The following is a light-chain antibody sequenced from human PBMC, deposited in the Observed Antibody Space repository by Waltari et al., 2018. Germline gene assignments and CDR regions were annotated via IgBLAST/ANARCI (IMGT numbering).Light chain of an antibody. CDR3: LEHDNFPTHT. J-gene: IGKJ2*01. Sequence: PRDKVNISCRASQDIDDEMNWYQQKPGEGAIFIIQEATTLVPGIPPRFSGSGYGTDFTLTINNIQSEDVASYFCLEHDNFPTHTFGQGTKLEIK. CDR2: EAT. CDR1: QDIDDE. V-gene: IGKV5-2*01.